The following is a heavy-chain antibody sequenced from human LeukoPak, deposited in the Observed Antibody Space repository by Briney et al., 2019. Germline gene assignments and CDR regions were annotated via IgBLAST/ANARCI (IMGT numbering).Heavy chain of an antibody. D-gene: IGHD3-9*01. CDR3: ARTNYNILTDYYNGDNWFDL. V-gene: IGHV1-18*01. CDR2: IGGHNGNA. Sequence: ASVKVSCKASGYTFSNYGITWVRQAPGQGLEWMGWIGGHNGNANDAQIVQGRVTMTTDTSTSTAYMELRSLRSDDTAVYYCARTNYNILTDYYNGDNWFDLWGQGTLVTVSS. J-gene: IGHJ5*02. CDR1: GYTFSNYG.